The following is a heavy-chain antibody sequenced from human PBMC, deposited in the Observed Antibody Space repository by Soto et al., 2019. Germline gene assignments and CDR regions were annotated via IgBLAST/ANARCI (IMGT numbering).Heavy chain of an antibody. CDR1: GFTFSSNA. Sequence: GGSLRLSCAASGFTFSSNAMSWVRLAQGKGLEWVSAISGSGGSTYYADSVKGRFTISRDNSKNTLYLQMNSRRAEDTAVYYCAKVRPLASYGMAVWGQGTTVTVSS. CDR3: AKVRPLASYGMAV. J-gene: IGHJ6*02. V-gene: IGHV3-23*01. CDR2: ISGSGGST.